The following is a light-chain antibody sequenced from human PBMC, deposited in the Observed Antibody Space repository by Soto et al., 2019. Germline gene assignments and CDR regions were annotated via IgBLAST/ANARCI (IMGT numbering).Light chain of an antibody. Sequence: IVLTQSPDSLAVSMGQRATINCKSSQSVLYSSNNKNYLSWYQQQPGPPPKLLIYWAATRESGVPDRFSGSGSGTDFTLTISSLQAEDVAVYYCQQYYSTPSITFGQGTRLEI. V-gene: IGKV4-1*01. CDR2: WAA. J-gene: IGKJ5*01. CDR3: QQYYSTPSIT. CDR1: QSVLYSSNNKNY.